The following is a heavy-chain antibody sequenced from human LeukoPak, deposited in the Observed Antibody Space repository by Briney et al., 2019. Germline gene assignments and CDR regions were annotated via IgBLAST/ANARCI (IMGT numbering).Heavy chain of an antibody. CDR3: ARSEYSSGWLDY. D-gene: IGHD6-19*01. V-gene: IGHV4-59*01. CDR2: IYYSGST. J-gene: IGHJ4*02. CDR1: GGSISSYY. Sequence: SETLSLTCTVSGGSISSYYWSWIRQPPGKGLEWIGHIYYSGSTNYNPSLKSRVTISVDTSKNQFSLKLSSVTAADTAVYYCARSEYSSGWLDYWGQGTLVTVSS.